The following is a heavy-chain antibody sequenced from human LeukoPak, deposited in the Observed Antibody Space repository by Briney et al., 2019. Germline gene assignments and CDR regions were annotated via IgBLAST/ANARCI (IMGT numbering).Heavy chain of an antibody. CDR1: GFTFSNAW. CDR3: TTRVGTMYLGAFDI. V-gene: IGHV3-15*01. J-gene: IGHJ3*02. D-gene: IGHD5-12*01. Sequence: TGGSLRLSCAASGFTFSNAWMSWVRQAPGKGLEWVGRIKSKTDGGTTDYAAPVKGRFTISRDDSKNTLYLQMNSLKTEDTAVYYCTTRVGTMYLGAFDIWGQGTMVTVSS. CDR2: IKSKTDGGTT.